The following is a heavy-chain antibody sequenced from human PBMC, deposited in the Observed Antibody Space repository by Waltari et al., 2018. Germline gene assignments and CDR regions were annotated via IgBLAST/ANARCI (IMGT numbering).Heavy chain of an antibody. CDR2: ISYDGSNK. Sequence: QLVESGGGVVQPGRSLRLSCAASGFTFSSYAMHWVRQAPGKGLEWVAVISYDGSNKYYADSVKGRFTISRDNSKNTLYLQMNSLRAEDTAVYYCARGRGSSCPRCLDNWFDPWGQGTLVTVSS. D-gene: IGHD2-2*01. J-gene: IGHJ5*02. V-gene: IGHV3-30-3*01. CDR3: ARGRGSSCPRCLDNWFDP. CDR1: GFTFSSYA.